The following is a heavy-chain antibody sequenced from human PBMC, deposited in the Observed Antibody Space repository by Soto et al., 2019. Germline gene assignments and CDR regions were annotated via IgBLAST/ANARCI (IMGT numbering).Heavy chain of an antibody. CDR2: LYSSGTT. V-gene: IGHV3-53*04. CDR1: GFTVSGNY. Sequence: GGSLRLSCAASGFTVSGNYMTWVRQAPGKGLEWVSVLYSSGTTYYADSVKGRFTISRHNSNNTLFLQMNSLRVDDTAVYYCARAAWGLWFGYMDVWGKGTTVTVS. D-gene: IGHD3-10*01. CDR3: ARAAWGLWFGYMDV. J-gene: IGHJ6*03.